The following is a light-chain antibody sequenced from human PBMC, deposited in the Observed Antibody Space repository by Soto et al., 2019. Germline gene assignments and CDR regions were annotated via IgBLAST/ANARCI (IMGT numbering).Light chain of an antibody. CDR2: KVS. J-gene: IGKJ1*01. CDR1: QSLVYSDGNTY. V-gene: IGKV2-30*01. CDR3: MQGSYWPWT. Sequence: DVVMTQSPLSLPVTLGQPASISCRSSQSLVYSDGNTYLNWFQQRSGQSPRRLIFKVSNRYSGVPDILRGSGSGTDFTLKISRVEADDVGVYYCMQGSYWPWTFGQGTKVEIK.